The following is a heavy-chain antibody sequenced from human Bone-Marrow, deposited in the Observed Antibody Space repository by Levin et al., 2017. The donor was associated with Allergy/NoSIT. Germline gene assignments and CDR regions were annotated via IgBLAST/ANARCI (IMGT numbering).Heavy chain of an antibody. D-gene: IGHD3-16*02. Sequence: SCSASGFTFSSYAMHWVRQAPGKGLEYVSAISSNGGSTYYADSVKGRFTISRDNSKNTLYLQMSSLRAEDTAVYYCVKVGRNYDYVWGSYRPSFDYWGQGTLVTVSS. CDR1: GFTFSSYA. CDR2: ISSNGGST. J-gene: IGHJ4*02. V-gene: IGHV3-64D*06. CDR3: VKVGRNYDYVWGSYRPSFDY.